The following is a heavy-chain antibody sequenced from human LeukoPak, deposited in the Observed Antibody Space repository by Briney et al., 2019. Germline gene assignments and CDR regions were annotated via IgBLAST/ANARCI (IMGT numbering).Heavy chain of an antibody. CDR3: TRSPPYSGGYREIGDGFDI. CDR2: IRIKADSYAT. D-gene: IGHD1-26*01. V-gene: IGHV3-73*01. J-gene: IGHJ3*02. CDR1: GFTFSDSA. Sequence: GGSLRLSCAASGFTFSDSAMHWVRQASGKGLEWVGRIRIKADSYATAYAASVKGRFTISRDDSKNTAYLQMNSLKSEDTAVYHCTRSPPYSGGYREIGDGFDIWGQGTMVTVSS.